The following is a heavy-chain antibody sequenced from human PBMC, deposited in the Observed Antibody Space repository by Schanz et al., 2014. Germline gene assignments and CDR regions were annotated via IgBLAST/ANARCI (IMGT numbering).Heavy chain of an antibody. CDR3: AKDPSHGDYDYYFDY. J-gene: IGHJ4*02. D-gene: IGHD3-22*01. CDR2: MSYDGSIK. V-gene: IGHV3-30*18. CDR1: GFTFSSYG. Sequence: VQLLESGGGLVQPGRSLRLSCAASGFTFSSYGMHWVRQAPGKGLEWVAAMSYDGSIKYYGDSVKGRFTISRDNSKNTLYLHMNTLRSEDTAVYYCAKDPSHGDYDYYFDYWGQGTLVTVSS.